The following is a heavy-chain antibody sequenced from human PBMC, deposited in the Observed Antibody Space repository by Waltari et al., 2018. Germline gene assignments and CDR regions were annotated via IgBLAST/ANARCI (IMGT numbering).Heavy chain of an antibody. D-gene: IGHD5-12*01. Sequence: QVQLQESGPGLVKPSETLSLTCTVSGGSISSYYWSWIRPPPGKGLEWIGYIYYSGSTNYNPSLKSRVTISVDTSKNQFSLKLSSVTAADTAVYYCARGRDGYTLWGDPPFFDYWGQGTLVTVSS. J-gene: IGHJ4*02. CDR2: IYYSGST. V-gene: IGHV4-59*01. CDR3: ARGRDGYTLWGDPPFFDY. CDR1: GGSISSYY.